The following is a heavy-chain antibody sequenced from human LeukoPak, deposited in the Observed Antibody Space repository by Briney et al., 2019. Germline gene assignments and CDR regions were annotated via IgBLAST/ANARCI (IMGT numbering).Heavy chain of an antibody. CDR3: AKGGSYYDSRLDY. D-gene: IGHD3-22*01. J-gene: IGHJ4*02. CDR1: GFTFSSYA. V-gene: IGHV3-30*18. CDR2: ISYDGNNK. Sequence: GGSLRLSCAASGFTFSSYATSWVRQAPGKGLEWVALISYDGNNKYYADSVKGRFTISRDNSKNTLYLQMNSLRAEDTAVYYCAKGGSYYDSRLDYWGQGTLVTVSS.